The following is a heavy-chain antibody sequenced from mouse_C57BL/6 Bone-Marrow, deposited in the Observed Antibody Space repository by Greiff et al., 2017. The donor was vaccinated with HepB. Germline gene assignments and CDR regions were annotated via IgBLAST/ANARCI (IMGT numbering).Heavy chain of an antibody. J-gene: IGHJ4*01. CDR1: GFTFSDYG. V-gene: IGHV5-17*01. D-gene: IGHD5-1-1*01. Sequence: EVHLVESGGGLVKPGGSLKLSCAASGFTFSDYGMHWVRQAPEKGLEWVAYISSGSSTIYYADTVKGRFTIARDNAKNTLFLQMTSLRSEDTAMYYCARRGKYLYYYAMDYWGQGTSVTVSS. CDR2: ISSGSSTI. CDR3: ARRGKYLYYYAMDY.